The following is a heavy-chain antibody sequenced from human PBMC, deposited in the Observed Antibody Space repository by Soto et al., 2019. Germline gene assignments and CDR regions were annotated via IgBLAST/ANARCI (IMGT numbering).Heavy chain of an antibody. Sequence: PXESLKISCKGSGFTFAIYWIGWVRQVPGKGLEWMGIIYPRDSDSTYSPSFQGQVTISADESISTAYLQWSSLQASDTAVYYCARGSPSADLPYYYGMDVWGQGTTVTVSS. D-gene: IGHD2-15*01. CDR1: GFTFAIYW. CDR2: IYPRDSDS. V-gene: IGHV5-51*01. CDR3: ARGSPSADLPYYYGMDV. J-gene: IGHJ6*02.